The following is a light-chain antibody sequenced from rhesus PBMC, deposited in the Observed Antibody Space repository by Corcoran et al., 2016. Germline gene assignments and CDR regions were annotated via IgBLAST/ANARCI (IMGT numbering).Light chain of an antibody. CDR1: QRVSSR. J-gene: IGKJ4*01. CDR2: GAS. Sequence: EIVMTQSPATLSLSPGERATLSCRASQRVSSRLAWYQQNPGQAPRLLSYGASSRATGIPDRFSGSGSGTEFTLTLSSLEPEDVAVYFCQQESNWALTFGGGTKVELK. CDR3: QQESNWALT. V-gene: IGKV3-17*02.